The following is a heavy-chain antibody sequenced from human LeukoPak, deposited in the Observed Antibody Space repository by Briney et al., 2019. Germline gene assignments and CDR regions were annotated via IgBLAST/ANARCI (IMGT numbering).Heavy chain of an antibody. Sequence: GGSLRLSCAASGFTFSSYWMSWVRQAPGKGLEWVANIEQDGSEKYYVDSVKGRFTISRDNAKNSLYLQMNSLRAEGTAVYYCASEMGIAVAGNFDYWGQGTLVTVSS. D-gene: IGHD6-19*01. CDR1: GFTFSSYW. CDR2: IEQDGSEK. CDR3: ASEMGIAVAGNFDY. V-gene: IGHV3-7*01. J-gene: IGHJ4*02.